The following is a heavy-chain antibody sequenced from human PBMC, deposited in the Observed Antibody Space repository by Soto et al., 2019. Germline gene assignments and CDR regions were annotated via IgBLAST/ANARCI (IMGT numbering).Heavy chain of an antibody. V-gene: IGHV4-31*03. CDR3: ARGQLEREYYYYGMDV. D-gene: IGHD1-1*01. Sequence: SETLSLTCTVSGGSISSGGYYWSWIRQHPGKGLEWIGYIYYSGSTYYNPSLKSRVTISVDTSKNQFSLKLSSVTAADTAVYYCARGQLEREYYYYGMDVWGQGTTVTVSS. J-gene: IGHJ6*02. CDR2: IYYSGST. CDR1: GGSISSGGYY.